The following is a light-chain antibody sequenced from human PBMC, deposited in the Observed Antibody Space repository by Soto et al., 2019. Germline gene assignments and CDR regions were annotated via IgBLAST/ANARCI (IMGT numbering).Light chain of an antibody. V-gene: IGKV3-20*01. Sequence: EIVLTQSPGTLSFSPGERATLSCKASQKISSRYLAWYLQKPGQAPRFLIYGASSRATGIPDRFSGGGSGTDFTLTISRLEPEDFAVYYCQQFSSYPLTFGGGTKVDIK. J-gene: IGKJ4*01. CDR3: QQFSSYPLT. CDR1: QKISSRY. CDR2: GAS.